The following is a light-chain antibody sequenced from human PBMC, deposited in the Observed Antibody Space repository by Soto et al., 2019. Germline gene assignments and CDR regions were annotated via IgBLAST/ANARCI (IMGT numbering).Light chain of an antibody. CDR3: QQYNTYSPT. Sequence: DIQMTQSPSTLSESVGDRVTITCRASQSISGWLAWYQQKPGKAPKLLISAASSLESGVPSRFSGRGSGTTFTLTISSMQPVDFATYYCQQYNTYSPTFGGGTKVDIK. CDR2: AAS. V-gene: IGKV1-5*01. CDR1: QSISGW. J-gene: IGKJ4*01.